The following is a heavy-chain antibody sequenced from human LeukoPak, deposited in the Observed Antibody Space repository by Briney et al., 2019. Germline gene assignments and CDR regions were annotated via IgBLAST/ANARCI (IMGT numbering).Heavy chain of an antibody. CDR3: AKNSEGDNGECFDS. CDR1: GYTFTKYA. V-gene: IGHV3-23*01. Sequence: GGSLRLSCVASGYTFTKYAMDWVRQAPGKGLEWVSSLTASGGGTYYADSVKGRFAISRDISKNTLFLQMNSLRVEDTAIYYCAKNSEGDNGECFDSWGQGTLVTVSS. CDR2: LTASGGGT. D-gene: IGHD4-17*01. J-gene: IGHJ4*02.